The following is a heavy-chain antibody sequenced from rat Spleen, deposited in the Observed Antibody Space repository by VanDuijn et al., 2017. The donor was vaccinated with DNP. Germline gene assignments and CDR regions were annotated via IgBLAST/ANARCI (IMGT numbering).Heavy chain of an antibody. CDR1: GFTFSDYY. CDR2: ISDDGLTT. V-gene: IGHV5-29*01. J-gene: IGHJ2*01. CDR3: ALSTGRGFDY. Sequence: EVQLMESDGGLVQPGRSQKLSCAASGFTFSDYYMAWVRQAPTKGLEWVATISDDGLTTYYRDSVKGRFTISRENAKSTLYLQVDSLRSEDTATYYCALSTGRGFDYWGQGVMVTVSS. D-gene: IGHD5-1*01.